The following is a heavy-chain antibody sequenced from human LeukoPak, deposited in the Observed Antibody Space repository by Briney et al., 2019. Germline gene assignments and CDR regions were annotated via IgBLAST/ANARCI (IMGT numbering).Heavy chain of an antibody. V-gene: IGHV3-48*03. D-gene: IGHD2/OR15-2a*01. J-gene: IGHJ6*03. Sequence: GGSLRLSCAASGFTFSSYEMNWVRQAPGKGLEWVSYISSSGSTIYYADSVKGRFTISRDNAKNSLYLQMNSLRAEDTALYYCAKIERRRYYYYYMDVWGKGTTVTISS. CDR2: ISSSGSTI. CDR1: GFTFSSYE. CDR3: AKIERRRYYYYYMDV.